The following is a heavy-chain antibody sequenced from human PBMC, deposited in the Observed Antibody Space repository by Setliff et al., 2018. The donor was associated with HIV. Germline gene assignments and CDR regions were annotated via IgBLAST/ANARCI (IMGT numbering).Heavy chain of an antibody. D-gene: IGHD4-17*01. CDR1: GGSISGFY. V-gene: IGHV4-59*08. Sequence: PSETLSLTCTVSGGSISGFYWSWIRQSPGNGLEWIGWIYDSGATKYNPSLKSRATISLETSKMQFSLKLNSVSAADTAVYYCAKGRLGQADYWGQGTLVTVSS. CDR3: AKGRLGQADY. CDR2: IYDSGAT. J-gene: IGHJ4*02.